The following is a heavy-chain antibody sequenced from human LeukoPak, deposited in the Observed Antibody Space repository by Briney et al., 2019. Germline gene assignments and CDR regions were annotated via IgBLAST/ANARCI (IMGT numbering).Heavy chain of an antibody. CDR3: ARDDQGTLGYCTGGVCWGGFDY. Sequence: ASVKVSCKASGGTFSSYAISWVRQAPGQGLEWMGGIIPIFGTANYAQKFQGRVTITADESTSTAYMELSSLRSEDTAVYYCARDDQGTLGYCTGGVCWGGFDYWGQGTLVTVSS. CDR1: GGTFSSYA. J-gene: IGHJ4*02. CDR2: IIPIFGTA. V-gene: IGHV1-69*13. D-gene: IGHD2-8*02.